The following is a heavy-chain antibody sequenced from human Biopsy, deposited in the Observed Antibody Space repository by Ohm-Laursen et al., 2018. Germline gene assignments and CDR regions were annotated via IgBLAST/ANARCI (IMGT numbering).Heavy chain of an antibody. CDR3: TNSLGGAY. V-gene: IGHV4-4*07. D-gene: IGHD3-10*01. Sequence: GTLSLTRNVSDGSINDYFWSWVRQPAGKGLEWIGRVFRNEATNYNPSLKGRVTMSIDRSKSQFSLTLRSVTAADTAVYYCTNSLGGAYWGPGILVTVSS. CDR2: VFRNEAT. J-gene: IGHJ4*02. CDR1: DGSINDYF.